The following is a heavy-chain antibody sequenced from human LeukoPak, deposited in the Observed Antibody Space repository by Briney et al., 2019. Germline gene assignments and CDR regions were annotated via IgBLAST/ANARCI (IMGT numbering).Heavy chain of an antibody. CDR1: GFTFITYA. CDR3: AKDDEEIRGQFDY. V-gene: IGHV3-23*01. D-gene: IGHD3/OR15-3a*01. J-gene: IGHJ4*02. CDR2: ISGSGGST. Sequence: GGSLRLSCAASGFTFITYAMSWVRQAPGKGLEWVSAISGSGGSTYYADSVKGRFTISRDNSKNTLYLQMNSLRAEDTAVYYCAKDDEEIRGQFDYWGQGTLVTVSS.